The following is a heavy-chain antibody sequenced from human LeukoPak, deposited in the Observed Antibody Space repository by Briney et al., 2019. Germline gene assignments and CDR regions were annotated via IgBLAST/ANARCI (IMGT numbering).Heavy chain of an antibody. Sequence: SETLSLTCTVSGGSISSYYWSWIRQPPGKGLEWIGYIYYSGSTNYNPSLKSRVTISIDTSKNQFSLKLNSVTAADTAVYYCARDRGYSYAFDYWGQGTLVTASS. CDR1: GGSISSYY. J-gene: IGHJ4*02. D-gene: IGHD5-18*01. V-gene: IGHV4-59*12. CDR3: ARDRGYSYAFDY. CDR2: IYYSGST.